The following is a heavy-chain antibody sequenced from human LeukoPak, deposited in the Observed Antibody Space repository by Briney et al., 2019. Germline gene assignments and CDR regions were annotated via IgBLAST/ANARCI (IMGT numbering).Heavy chain of an antibody. CDR3: AKDILSSNYDSSGYLFDP. V-gene: IGHV3-9*01. Sequence: GRSLRLSCAASGFTFDDYAMHWVRQAPGKGLEWVSGISWNSGSIGYADSVKGRFTISGDNAKNSLYLQMNSLRAEDTALYYCAKDILSSNYDSSGYLFDPWGQGTLVTVSS. J-gene: IGHJ5*02. CDR2: ISWNSGSI. CDR1: GFTFDDYA. D-gene: IGHD3-22*01.